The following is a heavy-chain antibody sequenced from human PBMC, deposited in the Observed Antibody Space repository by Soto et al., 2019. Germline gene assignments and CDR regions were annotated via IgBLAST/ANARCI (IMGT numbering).Heavy chain of an antibody. Sequence: PGGSLRLSCAASGFTFTRYSMNWVRQAPGKGLEWVSSISSTTNYIYYADSVKGRFTISRDNSKNTLYLQMNSLRAEDTAVYYCARARGVAIFGVAGPFDYWGQGTLVTVSS. CDR3: ARARGVAIFGVAGPFDY. V-gene: IGHV3-21*01. J-gene: IGHJ4*02. CDR1: GFTFTRYS. D-gene: IGHD3-3*01. CDR2: ISSTTNYI.